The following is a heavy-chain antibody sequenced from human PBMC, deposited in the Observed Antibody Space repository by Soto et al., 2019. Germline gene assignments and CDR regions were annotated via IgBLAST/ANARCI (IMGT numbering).Heavy chain of an antibody. CDR2: ISYDGSNK. D-gene: IGHD6-13*01. CDR3: AKSVLGIAAAGSDY. V-gene: IGHV3-30*18. Sequence: GGSLRLSCAASGFTFSSYGMHWVRQAPGKGLEWVAVISYDGSNKYYADSVKGRFTISGDNSKDTLYLQMNSLRAEDTAVYYCAKSVLGIAAAGSDYWGQGTLVTVSS. CDR1: GFTFSSYG. J-gene: IGHJ4*02.